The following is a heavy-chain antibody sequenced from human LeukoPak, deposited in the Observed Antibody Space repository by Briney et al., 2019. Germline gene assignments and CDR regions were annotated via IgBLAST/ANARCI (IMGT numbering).Heavy chain of an antibody. CDR2: IYPGDSDT. D-gene: IGHD1-26*01. CDR1: GYSFTTYW. Sequence: GESLKISCKGSGYSFTTYWIAWVRQVPGKGLESMGIIYPGDSDTRCSPSFQGQVTISADKSISTAYLQWSSLRASDTAIYYCARHGKVGATQSWLDYWGQGTLVTVSS. V-gene: IGHV5-51*01. CDR3: ARHGKVGATQSWLDY. J-gene: IGHJ4*02.